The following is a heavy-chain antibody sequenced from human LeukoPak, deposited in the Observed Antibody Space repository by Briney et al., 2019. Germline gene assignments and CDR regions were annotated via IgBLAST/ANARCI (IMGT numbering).Heavy chain of an antibody. CDR2: INPNSGGT. CDR3: ARTYYDSSGHYYAPHMDV. V-gene: IGHV1-2*02. D-gene: IGHD3-22*01. Sequence: ASVKVSCKASGYTFTGYYMHWVRQAPGQGLEWMGWINPNSGGTNYAQKFQGRVTMTRDTSISTAYMELRRLGSDDTAVYYCARTYYDSSGHYYAPHMDVWGKGTTVTISS. J-gene: IGHJ6*03. CDR1: GYTFTGYY.